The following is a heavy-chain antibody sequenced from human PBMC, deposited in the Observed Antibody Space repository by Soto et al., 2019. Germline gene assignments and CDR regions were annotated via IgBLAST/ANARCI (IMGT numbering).Heavy chain of an antibody. Sequence: PGGSLRPSCEVAGVTLSSYGMHCVRQAASKGLEWIADSAYEGNAIHYVGSLKGRFTTSRDNSKNTLYLQVNSLRVNDTAVYFCARGRIWWEVYAAPPYELDYWGQGTLVTVSS. CDR2: SAYEGNAI. J-gene: IGHJ4*02. D-gene: IGHD1-26*01. CDR1: GVTLSSYG. CDR3: ARGRIWWEVYAAPPYELDY. V-gene: IGHV3-30*12.